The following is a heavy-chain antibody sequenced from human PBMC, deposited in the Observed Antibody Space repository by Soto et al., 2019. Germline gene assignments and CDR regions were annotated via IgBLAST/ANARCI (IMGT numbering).Heavy chain of an antibody. D-gene: IGHD2-2*01. CDR2: IFHSGST. Sequence: PSETLSLTCAVSGGSISSGGYSWNWIRQPPGKGLEWIGYIFHSGSTYYNPSLKSRVTISVDRSKSQVSLKLSSVTAADTAMYYCARGIVPAVHPFDYWGQGILVTVSS. CDR3: ARGIVPAVHPFDY. V-gene: IGHV4-30-2*01. J-gene: IGHJ4*02. CDR1: GGSISSGGYS.